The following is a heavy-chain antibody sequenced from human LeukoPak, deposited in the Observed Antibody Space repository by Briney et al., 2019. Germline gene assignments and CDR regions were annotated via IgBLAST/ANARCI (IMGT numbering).Heavy chain of an antibody. Sequence: SETLSLTCTVSGGSISSYYWSWIRQPPGKGLEWIGYIYYSGSTNYNPSLKSRVTISVDTSKNQFSLKLSSVTAADTALYYCARHVRATRGTFDYWGQGTLVTVSS. CDR1: GGSISSYY. CDR2: IYYSGST. J-gene: IGHJ4*02. D-gene: IGHD1-26*01. CDR3: ARHVRATRGTFDY. V-gene: IGHV4-59*08.